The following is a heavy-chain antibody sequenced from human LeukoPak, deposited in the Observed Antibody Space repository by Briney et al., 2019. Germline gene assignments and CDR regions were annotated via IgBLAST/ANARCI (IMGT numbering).Heavy chain of an antibody. Sequence: GALRLSCAASGFTFSSYSFNWVRQAPGKGLEWVSSINTVGTYIYYADSVRGRFTISRDNAENSLWLQMNSLRAEDSAVYYCARLRRNSDRSGFYYYYDSWGQGPLVPVSS. CDR3: ARLRRNSDRSGFYYYYDS. CDR1: GFTFSSYS. V-gene: IGHV3-21*01. CDR2: INTVGTYI. J-gene: IGHJ4*02. D-gene: IGHD3-22*01.